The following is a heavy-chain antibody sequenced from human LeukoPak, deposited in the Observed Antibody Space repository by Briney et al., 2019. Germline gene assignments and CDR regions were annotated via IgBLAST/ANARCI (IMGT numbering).Heavy chain of an antibody. CDR3: AGRGLSTGWAFDY. D-gene: IGHD6-19*01. J-gene: IGHJ4*01. CDR2: IHTSGST. Sequence: PSETLSLTCSVSGGSISTHYWSWIRQPAGKGLEWIAQIHTSGSTNFNPSLKSRVSISMDTPNNQFSLMISSVTAADTAIYYCAGRGLSTGWAFDYWGHGTLVTVSS. CDR1: GGSISTHY. V-gene: IGHV4-4*07.